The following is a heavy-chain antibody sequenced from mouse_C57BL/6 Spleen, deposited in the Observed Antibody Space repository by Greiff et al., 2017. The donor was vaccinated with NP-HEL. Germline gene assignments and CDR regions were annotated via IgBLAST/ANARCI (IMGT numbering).Heavy chain of an antibody. Sequence: EVQVVESGGGLVQPGGSLSLSCAASGFTFTDYYMSWVRQPPGKALEWLGFIRNKANGYTTEYSASVKGRFTISRDNSQSILYLQMNALRAEDSATYYCASHDYDGSMDYWGQGTSVTVSS. V-gene: IGHV7-3*01. J-gene: IGHJ4*01. CDR1: GFTFTDYY. CDR3: ASHDYDGSMDY. D-gene: IGHD2-4*01. CDR2: IRNKANGYTT.